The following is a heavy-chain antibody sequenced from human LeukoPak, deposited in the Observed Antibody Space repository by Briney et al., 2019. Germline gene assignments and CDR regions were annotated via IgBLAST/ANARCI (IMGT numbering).Heavy chain of an antibody. D-gene: IGHD3-9*01. J-gene: IGHJ4*02. CDR2: IYTSGST. V-gene: IGHV4-4*07. Sequence: PSETLSLTCTVSGGSISSYYWSWIRQPAGKGLEWIGRIYTSGSTNYNHSLKSRVTMPVDTSKNQFSLKLSSVTAADTAVYYCARERPEYYDILTGYPVGWGQGTLVTVSS. CDR3: ARERPEYYDILTGYPVG. CDR1: GGSISSYY.